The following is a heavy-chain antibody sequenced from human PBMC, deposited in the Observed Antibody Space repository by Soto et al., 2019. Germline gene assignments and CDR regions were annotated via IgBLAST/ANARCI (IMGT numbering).Heavy chain of an antibody. CDR3: ARGGVDMIRGVTGTRTWLDS. D-gene: IGHD3-10*01. CDR2: INRSGST. CDR1: GGSFSAYY. V-gene: IGHV4-34*01. Sequence: QVQLQQWGEGLLKPSETLSLTCAVYGGSFSAYYWNWIRQPPGKGLEWIGEINRSGSTNYNPSLKSRVTLPVDSSKNQFSLKLTFVTAADTAVYYCARGGVDMIRGVTGTRTWLDSWGQGTLVTVSS. J-gene: IGHJ5*01.